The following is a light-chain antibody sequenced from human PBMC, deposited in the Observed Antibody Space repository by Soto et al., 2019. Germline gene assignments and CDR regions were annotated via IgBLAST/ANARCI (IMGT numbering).Light chain of an antibody. CDR2: EDI. Sequence: QSALTQPASVSGSPGQSITISCTGSSSDVEANKLVSWYQQHPGTAPRLLMYEDIRRPSGISSRFSGSKSGNTASLTISGLRAEDEAAYYCCSYVDHRKFVFGGGTKLTVL. J-gene: IGLJ3*02. V-gene: IGLV2-23*01. CDR3: CSYVDHRKFV. CDR1: SSDVEANKL.